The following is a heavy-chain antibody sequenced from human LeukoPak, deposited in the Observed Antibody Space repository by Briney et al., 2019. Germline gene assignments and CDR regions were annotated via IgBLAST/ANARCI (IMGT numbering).Heavy chain of an antibody. CDR1: GFTFSSYG. V-gene: IGHV3-30*03. CDR3: ARDLWFGELLGGFGY. Sequence: GGSLRLSWAASGFTFSSYGMHWVSQAPGKGLEWVAVISYDGSNKYYADSVKGRFTISRDNSKNTLYLQMNSLRAEDTAVYYCARDLWFGELLGGFGYWGQGTLVTVSS. J-gene: IGHJ4*02. CDR2: ISYDGSNK. D-gene: IGHD3-10*01.